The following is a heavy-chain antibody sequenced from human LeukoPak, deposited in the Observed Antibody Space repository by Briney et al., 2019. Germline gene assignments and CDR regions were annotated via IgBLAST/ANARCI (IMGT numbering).Heavy chain of an antibody. CDR1: GFTFSNYG. J-gene: IGHJ6*02. CDR2: IWYDGSNK. Sequence: PGGSLRLSCAASGFTFSNYGMHWVRQAPGKGLEWVAVIWYDGSNKYYADSVKGRFTMSRDNSKNTLYLQINSLRAEDTAVYYCARGFLGGNPWDYGMDVWGQGTRVTVSS. CDR3: ARGFLGGNPWDYGMDV. V-gene: IGHV3-33*01. D-gene: IGHD4-23*01.